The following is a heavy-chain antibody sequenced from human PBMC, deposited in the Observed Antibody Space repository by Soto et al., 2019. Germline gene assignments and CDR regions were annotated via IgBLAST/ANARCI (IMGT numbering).Heavy chain of an antibody. CDR1: GYTLTELS. V-gene: IGHV1-24*01. D-gene: IGHD3-10*01. Sequence: ASVKVSCKVSGYTLTELSMHWVRQAPGKGLEWMGGFDPEDGETIYAQKFQGRVTMTEDTSTDTAYMELSSLRSEDTAVYYCATGPPMVRGVIIRPYYFDYWGQGTLVTVSS. CDR3: ATGPPMVRGVIIRPYYFDY. CDR2: FDPEDGET. J-gene: IGHJ4*02.